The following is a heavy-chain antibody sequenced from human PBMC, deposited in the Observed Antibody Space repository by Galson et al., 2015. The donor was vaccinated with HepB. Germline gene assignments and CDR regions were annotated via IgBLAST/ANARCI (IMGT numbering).Heavy chain of an antibody. V-gene: IGHV3-30*02. Sequence: SLRLSCAASGFTFSSYGMHWVRQAPGKGLEWVAFIRYDGSNKYYADSVKGRFTISRDNSKNTLYLQMNSLRAEDTAVYYCAKDPAFGVVVVTAMYYWGQGTLVTVSS. D-gene: IGHD2-21*02. CDR1: GFTFSSYG. J-gene: IGHJ4*02. CDR2: IRYDGSNK. CDR3: AKDPAFGVVVVTAMYY.